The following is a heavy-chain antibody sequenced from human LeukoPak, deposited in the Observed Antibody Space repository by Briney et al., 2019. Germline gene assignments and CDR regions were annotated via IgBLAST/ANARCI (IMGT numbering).Heavy chain of an antibody. D-gene: IGHD4/OR15-4a*01. Sequence: GGSLRLSCAASGFTFSSYWMHWVGQAPGKGLVWVSRINSDGSSTSYADSVKGRFTISRDNAKNTLYLQMNSLRAEDTAVYYCARGRTIPDAPPGYFDLWGRGTLVTVSS. CDR2: INSDGSST. CDR3: ARGRTIPDAPPGYFDL. V-gene: IGHV3-74*01. CDR1: GFTFSSYW. J-gene: IGHJ2*01.